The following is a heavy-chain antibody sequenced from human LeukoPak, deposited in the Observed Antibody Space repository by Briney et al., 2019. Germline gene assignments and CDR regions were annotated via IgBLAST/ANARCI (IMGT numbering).Heavy chain of an antibody. D-gene: IGHD2-2*02. Sequence: GESLKISCKGSGYSFTSYWIGWVRQMPGKGLEWMGIIHPGDSDTRYSPSFQGQVTISADKSISTAYLQWSSLKASDTAMYYCARLDIVVVPAAIRNYYYYMDVWGKGTTVTVSS. CDR3: ARLDIVVVPAAIRNYYYYMDV. V-gene: IGHV5-51*01. CDR2: IHPGDSDT. CDR1: GYSFTSYW. J-gene: IGHJ6*03.